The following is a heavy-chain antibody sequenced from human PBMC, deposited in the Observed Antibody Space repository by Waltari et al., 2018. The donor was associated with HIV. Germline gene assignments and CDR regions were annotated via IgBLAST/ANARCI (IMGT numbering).Heavy chain of an antibody. J-gene: IGHJ4*02. CDR3: ARGIFGGNPGY. CDR2: IHSPGRT. Sequence: QLQLRESVPTLVNPLETLAPNCSVSGCSITTYLWNWYRQPPGKGLQWIGYIHSPGRTNYNPSLKSRVTISVDTSKTVFSLQLKSVTAADTAIYYCARGIFGGNPGYWGRGTLITVS. V-gene: IGHV4-59*01. CDR1: GCSITTYL. D-gene: IGHD2-15*01.